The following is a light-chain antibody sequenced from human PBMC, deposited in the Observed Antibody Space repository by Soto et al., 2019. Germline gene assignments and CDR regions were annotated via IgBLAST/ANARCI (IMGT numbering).Light chain of an antibody. CDR2: GAS. CDR1: QSINSK. V-gene: IGKV3-15*01. J-gene: IGKJ4*01. Sequence: TLSLSPGERATLSCRASQSINSKLVWYQQKPGQAPRFLIYGASTRATDIPARFRGSGSGTEFTLTIDSLQSEDFAVYYCQQYNDWPPAFGGGTKVDIK. CDR3: QQYNDWPPA.